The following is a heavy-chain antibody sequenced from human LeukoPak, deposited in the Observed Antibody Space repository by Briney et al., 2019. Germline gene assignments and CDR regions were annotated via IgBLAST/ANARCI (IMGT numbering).Heavy chain of an antibody. CDR1: GYTFTSYD. CDR3: ARGLRAANYYYDSNGSIDY. V-gene: IGHV1-8*01. J-gene: IGHJ4*02. D-gene: IGHD3-22*01. CDR2: MNPNSGNT. Sequence: VASVKVSCKASGYTFTSYDINWVRQATGQGLEWMGWMNPNSGNTGYAQKFQGRVTMTRNTSISTAYMELSSLRSEDTAVYYCARGLRAANYYYDSNGSIDYWGQGTLVTVSS.